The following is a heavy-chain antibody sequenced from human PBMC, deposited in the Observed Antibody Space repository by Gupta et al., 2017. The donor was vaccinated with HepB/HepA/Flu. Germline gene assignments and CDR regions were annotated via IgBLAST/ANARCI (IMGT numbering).Heavy chain of an antibody. Sequence: QVQLVQSGAEVKKPGASVKVSCKASGYTFTGYYMHWVRQAPGQELEWMGWINPNSGGTNYAQKFQGWVTMTRDTSISTAYMELSRLRSDDTAVYYCARMGLPERNYYGMDVWGQGTTVTVSS. CDR3: ARMGLPERNYYGMDV. D-gene: IGHD1-7*01. J-gene: IGHJ6*02. CDR1: GYTFTGYY. V-gene: IGHV1-2*04. CDR2: INPNSGGT.